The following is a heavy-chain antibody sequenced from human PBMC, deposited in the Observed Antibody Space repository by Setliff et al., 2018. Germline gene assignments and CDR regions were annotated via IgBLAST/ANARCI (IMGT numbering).Heavy chain of an antibody. J-gene: IGHJ4*02. V-gene: IGHV4-30-2*01. D-gene: IGHD2-8*02. CDR2: INHSGST. CDR3: TVYNTGSSKDHY. CDR1: GASISSSAYS. Sequence: NPSETLSLTCAVSGASISSSAYSWNWIRQPPGKGLEWIGEINHSGSTNYNPSLKSRVTISVDTSKNQFSLKLSSVTAADTALYYCTVYNTGSSKDHYWGQGTPVTVSS.